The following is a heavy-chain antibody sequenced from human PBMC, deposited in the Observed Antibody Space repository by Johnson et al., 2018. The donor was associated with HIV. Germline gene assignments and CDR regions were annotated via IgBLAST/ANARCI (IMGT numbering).Heavy chain of an antibody. Sequence: QVQLVESGGGVVQPGGSLRLSCEASGFTFSYYGMHWVRQAPGKGLAWVSFIYDGGTTYYADSVKGRFRISRDNSKDTVYLQVNSLRAEDTAVYYCATPLGGWRWGDAFDVWGQGTMVTVSS. CDR2: IYDGGTT. CDR3: ATPLGGWRWGDAFDV. V-gene: IGHV3-NL1*01. J-gene: IGHJ3*01. D-gene: IGHD3-16*01. CDR1: GFTFSYYG.